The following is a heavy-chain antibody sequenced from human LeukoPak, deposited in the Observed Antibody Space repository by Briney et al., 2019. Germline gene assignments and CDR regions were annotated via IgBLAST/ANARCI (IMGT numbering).Heavy chain of an antibody. J-gene: IGHJ4*02. CDR2: ILPILGIA. CDR1: GGTFSSYA. D-gene: IGHD4-17*01. CDR3: ARVGGAYGDPYAFDY. V-gene: IGHV1-69*04. Sequence: GASVKVSCKASGGTFSSYAISWVRQAPGQGLEWMGRILPILGIANYAQKFQGRVTITADKSTSTAYMELSSLRSEDTAVYYCARVGGAYGDPYAFDYWGQGTLVTVSS.